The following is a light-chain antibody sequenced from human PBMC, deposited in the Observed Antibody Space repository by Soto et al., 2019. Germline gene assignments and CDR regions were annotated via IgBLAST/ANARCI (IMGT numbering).Light chain of an antibody. CDR1: ESISSY. Sequence: EIVLTQSPATLSLSPGERATLSCRASESISSYLAWYQQRPGQAPSLLIYDASYRATGIPARFSGSGSGTDFTLTIDNPEPEDFAVYYCQQRSKWPLTFGGGTKVEI. CDR3: QQRSKWPLT. J-gene: IGKJ4*01. V-gene: IGKV3-11*01. CDR2: DAS.